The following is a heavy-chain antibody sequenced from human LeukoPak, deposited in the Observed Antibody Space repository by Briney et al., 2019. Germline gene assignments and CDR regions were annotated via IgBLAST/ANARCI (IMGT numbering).Heavy chain of an antibody. J-gene: IGHJ4*02. CDR3: ARARRDYGRSFDY. D-gene: IGHD4-17*01. CDR1: GFTFRSYE. CDR2: ISSSSSTI. V-gene: IGHV3-48*01. Sequence: GGSLRLSCAASGFTFRSYEMYWVRQAPGKGLEWVSYISSSSSTIYYADSVKGRFTISRDNAKNSLYLQMNSLRAEDTAVYYCARARRDYGRSFDYWGQGTLVTVSS.